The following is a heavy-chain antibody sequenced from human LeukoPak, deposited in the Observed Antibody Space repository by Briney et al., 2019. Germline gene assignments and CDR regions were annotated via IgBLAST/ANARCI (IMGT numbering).Heavy chain of an antibody. D-gene: IGHD3-22*01. CDR1: GGSISSYY. CDR2: IYYSGST. V-gene: IGHV4-59*01. Sequence: PSETLSLTCTVPGGSISSYYWTWIRQPPGKGLEWIGYIYYSGSTNYNPSLKSRVTMSVDTSKNQFSLKLSSVTAADTAVYYCARGGNYYDSSGYYYFDYWGQGTLVTVSS. J-gene: IGHJ4*02. CDR3: ARGGNYYDSSGYYYFDY.